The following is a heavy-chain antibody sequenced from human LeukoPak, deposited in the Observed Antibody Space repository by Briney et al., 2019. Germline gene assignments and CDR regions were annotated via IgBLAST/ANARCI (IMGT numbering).Heavy chain of an antibody. CDR2: IRFDGSYK. CDR1: GFTFSSYG. D-gene: IGHD1-26*01. CDR3: ARAKFSAYTGNPGARKSSYDMDV. J-gene: IGHJ6*03. Sequence: GGSLRLSCAASGFTFSSYGMHWVRQAPGKGLEWVAFIRFDGSYKYYADSVKGRFTIPRDNSKNTLYLQMNSLRAEDTAVYYCARAKFSAYTGNPGARKSSYDMDVWGKGTTVTVSS. V-gene: IGHV3-30*02.